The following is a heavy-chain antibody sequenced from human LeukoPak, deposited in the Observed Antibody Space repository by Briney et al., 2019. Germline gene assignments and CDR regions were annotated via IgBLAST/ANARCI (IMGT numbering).Heavy chain of an antibody. D-gene: IGHD6-19*01. J-gene: IGHJ4*02. Sequence: GRSLRLSCAASGFTFSSYAMHWVRQAPGKGLEWVAVISFDGSNKYYADSVKGRFTISRDNSKNTLYLQMDNLRAEDTAVYYCAKYQRQWLPKGGFDYWGQGTLVTVSS. CDR1: GFTFSSYA. CDR2: ISFDGSNK. CDR3: AKYQRQWLPKGGFDY. V-gene: IGHV3-30-3*02.